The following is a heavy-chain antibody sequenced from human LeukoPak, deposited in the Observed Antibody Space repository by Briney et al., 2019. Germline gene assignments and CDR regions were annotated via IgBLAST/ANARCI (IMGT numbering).Heavy chain of an antibody. J-gene: IGHJ6*02. Sequence: PGGSLRLSCAASGFTFSSNSMNWVRQAPGKGLEWVSSISSSSSYIYYADSVKGRFTISRDNAKNSLYLQMNNLRAEDTAVYYCARDSVRGGRYGMDVWGQGTTVTVSS. V-gene: IGHV3-21*01. CDR1: GFTFSSNS. CDR2: ISSSSSYI. CDR3: ARDSVRGGRYGMDV. D-gene: IGHD3-10*01.